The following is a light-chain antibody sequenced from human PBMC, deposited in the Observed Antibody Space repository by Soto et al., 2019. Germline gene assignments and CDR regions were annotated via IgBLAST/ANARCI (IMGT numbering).Light chain of an antibody. V-gene: IGLV3-21*02. CDR3: QVWDSSSDHPYVV. CDR2: DDR. Sequence: SYELPPPPSVSVAPGQTARITCGGTTIGSKSVHWYQQKPGQSPVLVVYDDRDRPSGIPERFSGSNSGNTATLTISRVEAGDEADYYCQVWDSSSDHPYVVFGGGTKLTVL. J-gene: IGLJ2*01. CDR1: TIGSKS.